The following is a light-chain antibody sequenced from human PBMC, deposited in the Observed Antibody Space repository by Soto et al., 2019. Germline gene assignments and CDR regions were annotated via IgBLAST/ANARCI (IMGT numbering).Light chain of an antibody. V-gene: IGKV1-5*01. CDR1: QSISSW. CDR3: QQYNTYSSLT. CDR2: DAS. Sequence: DIRMTQSPSTLSASVGDRVTITCRASQSISSWLAWYQQKLGRAPRLLIYDASSLESGVPSRFSGSGYGKEFTLTISSLQPDDFATYYCQQYNTYSSLTFGGGTKVEIK. J-gene: IGKJ4*01.